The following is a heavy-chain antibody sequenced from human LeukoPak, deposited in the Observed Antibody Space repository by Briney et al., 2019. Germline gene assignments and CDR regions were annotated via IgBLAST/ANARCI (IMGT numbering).Heavy chain of an antibody. D-gene: IGHD4-17*01. V-gene: IGHV3-7*04. J-gene: IGHJ4*02. CDR1: GFTFSSYW. CDR3: ASENPTTVNYFDY. Sequence: GGSLRLSCAASGFTFSSYWMSWVRQAPGTGLEWVANIKQDGSEKYYVDSVKGRFTISRDNAKNSLYLQMNSLRAEDTAVYYCASENPTTVNYFDYWGQGTLVTVSS. CDR2: IKQDGSEK.